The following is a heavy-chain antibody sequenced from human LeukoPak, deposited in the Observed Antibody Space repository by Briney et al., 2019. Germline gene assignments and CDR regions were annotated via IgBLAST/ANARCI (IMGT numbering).Heavy chain of an antibody. V-gene: IGHV3-30*18. J-gene: IGHJ4*02. CDR2: ISYDGSNK. CDR3: AKDNGSPGFDY. Sequence: GGSLRLSCAASGFTFSSYGMHWVRQAPGKGLEWVAVISYDGSNKYYADSVKGRFTISRDNSKNTLYLQMNSLRAEDTAVYYCAKDNGSPGFDYWGQGTLVTVSS. CDR1: GFTFSSYG. D-gene: IGHD3-10*01.